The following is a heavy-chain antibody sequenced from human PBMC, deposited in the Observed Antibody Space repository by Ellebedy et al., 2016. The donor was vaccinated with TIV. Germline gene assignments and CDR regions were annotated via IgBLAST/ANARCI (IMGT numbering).Heavy chain of an antibody. J-gene: IGHJ4*02. D-gene: IGHD5-12*01. CDR2: IHSSGTT. V-gene: IGHV4-59*08. Sequence: SETLSLTCNVSGVSVSAYYWTWIRQPPGKQLEWIGNIHSSGTTNYNPSLKSRVTISVDTAKNHVSLKLTSVTAADTAVYYCARLGFSGPYFYLDYWGQGALVTVSS. CDR3: ARLGFSGPYFYLDY. CDR1: GVSVSAYY.